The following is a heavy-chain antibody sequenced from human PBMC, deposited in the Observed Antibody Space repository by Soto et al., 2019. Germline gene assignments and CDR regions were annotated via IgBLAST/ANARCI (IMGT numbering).Heavy chain of an antibody. Sequence: PGGSLRLSCAASGFTFSSYSMNWVRQAPGKGLEWVSSISSSSSYIYYADSVKGRFTISRDNAKNSLYLQMNSLRAEDTAVYYCARVRSGSYYDSSGYPDYWGQGTLVTVSS. V-gene: IGHV3-21*01. J-gene: IGHJ4*02. CDR1: GFTFSSYS. CDR2: ISSSSSYI. D-gene: IGHD3-22*01. CDR3: ARVRSGSYYDSSGYPDY.